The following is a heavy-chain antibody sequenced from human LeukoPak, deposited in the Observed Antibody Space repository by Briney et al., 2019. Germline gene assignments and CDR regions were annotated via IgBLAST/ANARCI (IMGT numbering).Heavy chain of an antibody. CDR3: AKATTTVVTAIDY. CDR2: ISYDGSNK. CDR1: GFTFSSYG. J-gene: IGHJ4*02. D-gene: IGHD4-23*01. V-gene: IGHV3-30*18. Sequence: GGSLRLSCAASGFTFSSYGMHWVRQAPGKGLEWVAVISYDGSNKYYADSVKGRFTISRDSSRNTLYLQMNSLRAEDTAVYYCAKATTTVVTAIDYWGQGTLVTVSS.